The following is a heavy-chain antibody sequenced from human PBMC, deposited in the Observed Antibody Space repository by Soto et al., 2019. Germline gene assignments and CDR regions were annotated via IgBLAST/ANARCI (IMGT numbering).Heavy chain of an antibody. Sequence: QVQLQESGPGLVKPSQTLSLTCTVSGGSISSGGYYWSWIRQHPGKVLEWIGSIYYSGSTYYNPSLKSRVTISVDTSKNQFSLKLSSVTAADTAVYYCARANYIVVVPAATANWFDPWGQGTLVTVSS. CDR2: IYYSGST. V-gene: IGHV4-31*03. CDR1: GGSISSGGYY. J-gene: IGHJ5*02. CDR3: ARANYIVVVPAATANWFDP. D-gene: IGHD2-2*01.